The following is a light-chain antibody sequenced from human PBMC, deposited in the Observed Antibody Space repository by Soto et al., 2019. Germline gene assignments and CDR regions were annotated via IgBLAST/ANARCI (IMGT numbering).Light chain of an antibody. V-gene: IGKV4-1*01. CDR3: QQYYSTLALT. CDR1: QSVLYSSNTKNY. Sequence: DIVMTQSPDSLAVSLGERATINCKSSQSVLYSSNTKNYLAWYQQKPGQPPKLLIYWASTRESGVPDRFSGSGSGTDFTLTISSLQAEDVAVYDCQQYYSTLALTFGGGTKVEIK. J-gene: IGKJ4*01. CDR2: WAS.